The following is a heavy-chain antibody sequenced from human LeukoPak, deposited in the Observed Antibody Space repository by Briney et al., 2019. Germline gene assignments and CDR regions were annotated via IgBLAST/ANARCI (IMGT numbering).Heavy chain of an antibody. Sequence: SETLSLTCTVSGGSVSSGSYYWSWIRQPPGKGLEWIGYIYYSGSTNYNPSLKSRVTISVDTSKNQFSLKLSSVTAADTAVYYCARELPYEDWGQGTLVTVSP. CDR3: ARELPYED. CDR1: GGSVSSGSYY. V-gene: IGHV4-61*01. J-gene: IGHJ4*02. CDR2: IYYSGST. D-gene: IGHD5-12*01.